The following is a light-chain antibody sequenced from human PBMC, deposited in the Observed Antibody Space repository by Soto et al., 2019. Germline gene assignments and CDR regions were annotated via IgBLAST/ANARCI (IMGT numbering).Light chain of an antibody. CDR3: CLFAGSYTSYV. V-gene: IGLV2-14*01. CDR2: EVT. J-gene: IGLJ1*01. Sequence: QSVLAQPASVSGSPGQSITIPCTGTTSDIGAYDYVSWYQQHPGKVPKLIIFEVTKRPSGFSSRFSGSKSGNTASLTISGLQAEDEADYYCCLFAGSYTSYVFGTGTKVTVL. CDR1: TSDIGAYDY.